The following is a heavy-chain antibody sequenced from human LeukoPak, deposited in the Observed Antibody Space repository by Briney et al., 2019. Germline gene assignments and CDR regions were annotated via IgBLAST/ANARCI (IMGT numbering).Heavy chain of an antibody. D-gene: IGHD3-22*01. J-gene: IGHJ4*02. Sequence: ASVKVSCKASGYTFTSYGISWVRQAPGQGLEWMGWISAYNGNTNYAQKLQGRVTMTTDTSTSTAYMELRSLRSDDTAVYYCARVGGAVYYDSSGYYDYWGQGTLVTVSS. CDR1: GYTFTSYG. CDR3: ARVGGAVYYDSSGYYDY. CDR2: ISAYNGNT. V-gene: IGHV1-18*01.